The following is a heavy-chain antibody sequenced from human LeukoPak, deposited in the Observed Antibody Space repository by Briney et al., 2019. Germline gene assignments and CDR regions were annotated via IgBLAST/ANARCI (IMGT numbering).Heavy chain of an antibody. CDR1: GGSISSYY. D-gene: IGHD3-22*01. J-gene: IGHJ4*02. V-gene: IGHV4-59*01. CDR3: AGTYYYDSSGYYYPGGY. Sequence: PSETLSLTCTVSGGSISSYYWSWIRQPPGKGLEWIGYIYYSGSTNYNPSLKSRVTISVDTSKNQFSLKLSSVTAADTAVYYCAGTYYYDSSGYYYPGGYWGQGTLVTVSS. CDR2: IYYSGST.